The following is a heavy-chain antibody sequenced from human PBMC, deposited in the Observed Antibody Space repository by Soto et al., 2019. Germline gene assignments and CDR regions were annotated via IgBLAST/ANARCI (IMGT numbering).Heavy chain of an antibody. D-gene: IGHD2-15*01. CDR3: AGRYCSGGSCYNYYGMDV. CDR1: GFTFSSSA. J-gene: IGHJ6*02. CDR2: IVVGSGKT. Sequence: GASVKVSCKASGFTFSSSAVQWVRQARGQRLEWIGWIVVGSGKTNYAQKFQERVTITGDMSTSTAYMELSSLRSEDTAVYYCAGRYCSGGSCYNYYGMDVWGQGTTVTVSS. V-gene: IGHV1-58*01.